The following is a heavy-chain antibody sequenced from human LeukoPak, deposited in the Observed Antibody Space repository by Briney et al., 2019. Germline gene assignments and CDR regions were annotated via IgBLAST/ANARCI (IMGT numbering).Heavy chain of an antibody. CDR3: ARDPPRYSREGGADY. J-gene: IGHJ4*02. CDR1: GGTFSSYA. V-gene: IGHV1-69*13. Sequence: SVKVSCKASGGTFSSYAISWVRLAPGQGLEWMGGIIPIFGTANYAQKFQGRVTITADESTSTAYMELSSLRSEDTAVYYCARDPPRYSREGGADYWGQGTLVTVSS. D-gene: IGHD6-13*01. CDR2: IIPIFGTA.